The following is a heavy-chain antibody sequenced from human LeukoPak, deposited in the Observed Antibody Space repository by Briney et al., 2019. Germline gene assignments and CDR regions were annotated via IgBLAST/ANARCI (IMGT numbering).Heavy chain of an antibody. CDR2: IYSGGNT. Sequence: PGGSLRLSCAASGFTVSRNYMSWVRQAPGKGLECVSVIYSGGNTYYTDSVKGRFTISGDNSKNTLYLQMNSLRAEDTAIYYCAKDPQSISYSPWGQGTLVTVSS. J-gene: IGHJ5*02. CDR3: AKDPQSISYSP. CDR1: GFTVSRNY. V-gene: IGHV3-66*01. D-gene: IGHD4-11*01.